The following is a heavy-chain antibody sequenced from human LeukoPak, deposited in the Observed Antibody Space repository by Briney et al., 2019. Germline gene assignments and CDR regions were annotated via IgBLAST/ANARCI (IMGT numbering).Heavy chain of an antibody. V-gene: IGHV4-59*12. CDR1: AGSISSYY. CDR3: AREGYYGSGSYYDY. D-gene: IGHD3-10*01. CDR2: MYYSGSG. Sequence: PSETLSLTCTVSAGSISSYYWSWIRQPPGKGLEWIAYMYYSGSGNYNPSLKSRVTMSIDTSKSQFSLKLSSVTAADTAVYYCAREGYYGSGSYYDYWGQGTLVTVSS. J-gene: IGHJ4*02.